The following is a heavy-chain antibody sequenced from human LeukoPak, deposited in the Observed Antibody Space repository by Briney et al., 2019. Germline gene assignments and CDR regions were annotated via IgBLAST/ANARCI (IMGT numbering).Heavy chain of an antibody. V-gene: IGHV3-30*02. CDR3: AKGRNHCSVGRCPTRYYYYYMDV. CDR2: IRYDGSNK. Sequence: GGSLRLSCAVSGFTFRSDGMHWVRQAPGKGLEWVAFIRYDGSNKYYADSVKGRFTISRDNSKNTLYLQMNSLRAEDTAVYYYAKGRNHCSVGRCPTRYYYYYMDVWGKGTTVTVSS. CDR1: GFTFRSDG. J-gene: IGHJ6*03. D-gene: IGHD2-15*01.